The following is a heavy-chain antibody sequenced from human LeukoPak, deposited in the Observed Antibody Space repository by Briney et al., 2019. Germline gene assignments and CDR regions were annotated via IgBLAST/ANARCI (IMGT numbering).Heavy chain of an antibody. D-gene: IGHD6-6*01. CDR2: ISSSSSYI. CDR1: GFTFNTYS. J-gene: IGHJ4*02. CDR3: ARGSRLSSSPDY. V-gene: IGHV3-21*01. Sequence: PGGSLRLSCEASGFTFNTYSMNWARQAPGKGLEWVSSISSSSSYIYYADSVKGRFTISRDNAKNSLYLQMNSLRAEDTAVYYCARGSRLSSSPDYWGQGTLVTVSS.